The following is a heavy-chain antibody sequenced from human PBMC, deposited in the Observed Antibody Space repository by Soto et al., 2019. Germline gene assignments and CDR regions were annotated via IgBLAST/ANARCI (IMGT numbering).Heavy chain of an antibody. CDR2: IKYDGTAK. D-gene: IGHD3-10*01. CDR1: RFTVGSSS. Sequence: GGSLRLSCAVSRFTVGSSSMSWVRQAPGKGLEWVASIKYDGTAKLYVGSVEGRFTISRDSAENSLYLQMNTLRVEDTAVYYCARLLGDVTTFEYWGQGALVTVSS. CDR3: ARLLGDVTTFEY. V-gene: IGHV3-7*01. J-gene: IGHJ4*02.